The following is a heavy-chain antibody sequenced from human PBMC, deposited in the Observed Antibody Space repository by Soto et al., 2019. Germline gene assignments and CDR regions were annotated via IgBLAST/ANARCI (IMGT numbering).Heavy chain of an antibody. J-gene: IGHJ4*02. CDR1: GYTFTSYY. D-gene: IGHD3-22*01. CDR3: ARSDSSGYYYADYGYFDY. Sequence: ASVKVSCKASGYTFTSYYMHWVRQAPGQGLEWMGIINPSGGSTSYAQKFQGRVTMTRDTSTSTVYMELSSLRSEDTAVYYCARSDSSGYYYADYGYFDYWGQGTLVTSPQ. V-gene: IGHV1-46*01. CDR2: INPSGGST.